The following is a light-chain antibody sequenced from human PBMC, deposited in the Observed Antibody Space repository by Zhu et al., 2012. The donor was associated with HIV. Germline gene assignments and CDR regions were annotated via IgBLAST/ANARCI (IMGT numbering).Light chain of an antibody. CDR2: GAS. V-gene: IGKV3-20*01. J-gene: IGKJ1*01. Sequence: EIVLTQSPGTLSLSPGERATLSCRASQSVTSTYFAWYKQKPGQAPRLLIYGASSRATGIPDRFSGSGSGTDFTLTISRLEPEDFAVYYCQHYGSSLWTFGQETKVEIK. CDR3: QHYGSSLWT. CDR1: QSVTSTY.